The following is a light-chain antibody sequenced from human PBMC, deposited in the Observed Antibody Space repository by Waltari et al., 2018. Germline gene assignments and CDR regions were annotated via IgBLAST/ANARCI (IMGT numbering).Light chain of an antibody. J-gene: IGKJ1*01. CDR3: QNHERLPAM. CDR1: QGISRY. CDR2: AAS. Sequence: ELVFTQSPGKLSLSPGERATLPCRASQGISRYFLWYQQKPGQAPRLLIYAASSRATGVPDRFSGSGSGTDFSLTISRMEPEDFAVYYCQNHERLPAMFGQGTKVEIK. V-gene: IGKV3-20*01.